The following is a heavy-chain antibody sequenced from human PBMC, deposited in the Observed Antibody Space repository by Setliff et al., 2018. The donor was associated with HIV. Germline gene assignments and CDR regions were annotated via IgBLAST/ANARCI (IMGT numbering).Heavy chain of an antibody. CDR1: GGSISSSSYY. CDR3: SRGSYYMDV. Sequence: PSETLSLTCTVSGGSISSSSYYWGWIRQPPGKGLEWIGYIYTSGSTIYSASLKSRVSISVDTSKNQVSLRLSSVTAADTAVYHCSRGSYYMDVWGKRTTVTVSS. J-gene: IGHJ6*03. V-gene: IGHV4-61*05. D-gene: IGHD3-16*01. CDR2: IYTSGST.